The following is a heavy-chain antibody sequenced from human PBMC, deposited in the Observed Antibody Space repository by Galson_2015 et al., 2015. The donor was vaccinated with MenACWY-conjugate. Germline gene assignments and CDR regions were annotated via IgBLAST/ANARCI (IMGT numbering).Heavy chain of an antibody. CDR2: IYHTGST. D-gene: IGHD6-19*01. J-gene: IGHJ6*02. Sequence: SETLSLTCNVSGVSVTSYYWTWIRQPPGMGLEWVGFIYHTGSTIYNSSLKGRASISMATPKNQFSLELTSLTAADTAFYYCAGAQRSGWYVFWGQGTTVTVSS. CDR3: AGAQRSGWYVF. CDR1: GVSVTSYY. V-gene: IGHV4-59*02.